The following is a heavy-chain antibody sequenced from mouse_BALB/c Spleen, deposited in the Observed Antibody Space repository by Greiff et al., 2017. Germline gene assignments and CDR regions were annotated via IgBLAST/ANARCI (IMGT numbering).Heavy chain of an antibody. Sequence: VQLKQSGPGLVKPSQSLSLTCTVTGYSITSDYAWNWIRQFPGNKLEWMGYISYSGSTSYNPSLKSRISITRDTSKNQFFLQLNSVTTEDTATYYCARETYYRYFDYWGQGTTLTVSS. J-gene: IGHJ2*01. CDR2: ISYSGST. CDR1: GYSITSDYA. D-gene: IGHD2-14*01. CDR3: ARETYYRYFDY. V-gene: IGHV3-2*02.